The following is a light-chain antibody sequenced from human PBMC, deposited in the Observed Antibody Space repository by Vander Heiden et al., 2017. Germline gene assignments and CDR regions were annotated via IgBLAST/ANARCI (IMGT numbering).Light chain of an antibody. V-gene: IGLV1-40*01. CDR3: QSYDSSLSGSVV. CDR1: SSNIGAGYD. Sequence: QSVLTQPPSVSGAPGQRVTISYTGSSSNIGAGYDVHWYQQLPGTAPKRLIYGNSNRPSGVPDRFSGSKSGTSASLAITGLQAEDEADYYCQSYDSSLSGSVVFGGGTKLTVL. CDR2: GNS. J-gene: IGLJ2*01.